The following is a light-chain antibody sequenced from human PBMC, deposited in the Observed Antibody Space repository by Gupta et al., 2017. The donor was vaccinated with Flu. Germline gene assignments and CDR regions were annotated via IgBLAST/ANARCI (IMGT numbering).Light chain of an antibody. CDR3: QQYGSSPLT. CDR1: QSISNSY. V-gene: IGKV3-20*01. J-gene: IGKJ4*01. CDR2: GAS. Sequence: DILSLSPGERATLSCRASQSISNSYVAWYQQKPGQAPRLLISGASNRATGIPDRFSGSGSGTDFTLRIGSLESEDFAVYYCQQYGSSPLTFGGGTKIEIK.